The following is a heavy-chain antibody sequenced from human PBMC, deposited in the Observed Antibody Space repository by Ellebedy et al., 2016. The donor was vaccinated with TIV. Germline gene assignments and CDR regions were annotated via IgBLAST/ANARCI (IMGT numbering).Heavy chain of an antibody. Sequence: GESLKISCAASGFTFSSYVMHWVRQAPGKGLEWVALISHDGSNKYYSDSVKGRFSISRDSSKNTVDLQMNSLRVEDTAVYYCARDQGYSSSWLTDWGQGTLVTVSS. V-gene: IGHV3-33*05. J-gene: IGHJ4*02. CDR1: GFTFSSYV. CDR2: ISHDGSNK. CDR3: ARDQGYSSSWLTD. D-gene: IGHD6-13*01.